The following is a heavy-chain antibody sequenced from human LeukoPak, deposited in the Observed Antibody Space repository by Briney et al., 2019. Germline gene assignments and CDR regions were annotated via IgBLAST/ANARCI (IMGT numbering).Heavy chain of an antibody. J-gene: IGHJ4*02. V-gene: IGHV3-21*01. CDR3: ARRPFDY. CDR1: GFAFSSYS. D-gene: IGHD6-6*01. CDR2: ISSSSSYI. Sequence: GGSLRLSCAASGFAFSSYSMNSVRQAPGKGLEWVSSISSSSSYIYYADSVKGRFTISRDNAKNSLYLQMNRLRAEDTAVYYCARRPFDYWGRGTLVTVSS.